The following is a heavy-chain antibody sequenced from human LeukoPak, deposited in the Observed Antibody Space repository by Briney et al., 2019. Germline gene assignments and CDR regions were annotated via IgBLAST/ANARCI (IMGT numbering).Heavy chain of an antibody. V-gene: IGHV3-74*01. CDR1: GFTFSSYW. CDR2: INSDGSST. Sequence: XGSLRLSCAASGFTFSSYWMQWVRQAPGKGLVWVSRINSDGSSTSYADSVKGRFTISRDNAKNTLYLQMNSLRAEDTAVYYCARVLLYGDYPFDYWGQGTLVTVSS. D-gene: IGHD4-17*01. J-gene: IGHJ4*02. CDR3: ARVLLYGDYPFDY.